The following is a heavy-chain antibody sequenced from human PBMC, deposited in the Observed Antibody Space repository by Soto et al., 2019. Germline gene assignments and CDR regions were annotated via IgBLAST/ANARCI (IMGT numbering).Heavy chain of an antibody. D-gene: IGHD3-10*01. CDR3: ATPAGGAFDI. J-gene: IGHJ3*02. CDR1: GGSVTSDRYY. CDR2: VYYDGST. Sequence: SETLSLTCTVSGGSVTSDRYYWSWIRQPPGKGLEWIGYVYYDGSTNYNPSLKGRVIISLDTSKRQFSLRLTSLTAADTAVYYCATPAGGAFDIWGPGTMVTVSS. V-gene: IGHV4-61*01.